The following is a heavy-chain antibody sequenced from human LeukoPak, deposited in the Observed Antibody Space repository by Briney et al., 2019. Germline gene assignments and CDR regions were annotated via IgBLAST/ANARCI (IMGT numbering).Heavy chain of an antibody. CDR2: IIPIFGTA. J-gene: IGHJ3*02. Sequence: AASVKVSCKASGGTLSSYAISWVRQAPGQGLEWMGGIIPIFGTANYAQKFQGRVTITADKSTSTAYMELSSLRSEDTAVYYCARIQDYGDPGDAFDIWGQGTMVTVSS. CDR1: GGTLSSYA. V-gene: IGHV1-69*06. CDR3: ARIQDYGDPGDAFDI. D-gene: IGHD4-17*01.